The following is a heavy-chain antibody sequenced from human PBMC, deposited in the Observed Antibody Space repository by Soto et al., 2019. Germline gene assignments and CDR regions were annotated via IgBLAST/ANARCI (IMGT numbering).Heavy chain of an antibody. V-gene: IGHV1-69*06. CDR3: ARDQGVVVPAPILYYHGMDV. CDR2: IIPIFGTA. Sequence: SVKVSCKASGGTFSSYAISWVRQAPGQGLEWMGGIIPIFGTANYAQKFQGRVTITADKSTSTAYMELSSLTYEDTAVHYCARDQGVVVPAPILYYHGMDVWGQGTTVTVSS. J-gene: IGHJ6*02. CDR1: GGTFSSYA. D-gene: IGHD2-2*01.